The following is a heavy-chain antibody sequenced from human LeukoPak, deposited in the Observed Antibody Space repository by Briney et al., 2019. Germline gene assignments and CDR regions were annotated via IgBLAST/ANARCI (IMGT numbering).Heavy chain of an antibody. V-gene: IGHV1-2*02. J-gene: IGHJ5*02. CDR2: INPNSGGT. CDR1: GYTFTGYY. CDR3: ARDPYSGYDSAPPDP. D-gene: IGHD5-12*01. Sequence: GASVKVSCKASGYTFTGYYMHWVRQAPGQGLEWMGWINPNSGGTNYAQKFQGRVTMTRDTSISTAYMELSRLRSDDTAVYYCARDPYSGYDSAPPDPWGQGTLVTVSS.